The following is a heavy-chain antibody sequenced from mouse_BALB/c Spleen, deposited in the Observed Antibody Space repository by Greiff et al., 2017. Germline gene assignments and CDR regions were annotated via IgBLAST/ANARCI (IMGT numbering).Heavy chain of an antibody. D-gene: IGHD2-1*01. CDR3: ARDGNPYYAMDY. Sequence: DVKLQESGAELVKPGASVKLSCTASGFNIKDTYMHWVKQRPEQGLEWIGRIDPANGNTKYDPKFQGKATITADTSSNTAYLQLSSLTSEDTAVYYCARDGNPYYAMDYWGQGTSVTVSS. J-gene: IGHJ4*01. CDR1: GFNIKDTY. V-gene: IGHV14-3*02. CDR2: IDPANGNT.